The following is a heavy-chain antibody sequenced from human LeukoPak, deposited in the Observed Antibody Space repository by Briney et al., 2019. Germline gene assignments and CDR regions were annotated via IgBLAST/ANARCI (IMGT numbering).Heavy chain of an antibody. J-gene: IGHJ4*02. CDR3: AKGYSSGWSYFDD. Sequence: PGGSLRLSCATSGFIFDNYAMHWVRQVPGKGLEWVSGITWNSGIIDYADSVKGRFTISRNNANNSLPLHMKSLGAEDTAVYYCAKGYSSGWSYFDDWGQGILVTVSS. CDR2: ITWNSGII. CDR1: GFIFDNYA. D-gene: IGHD6-19*01. V-gene: IGHV3-9*01.